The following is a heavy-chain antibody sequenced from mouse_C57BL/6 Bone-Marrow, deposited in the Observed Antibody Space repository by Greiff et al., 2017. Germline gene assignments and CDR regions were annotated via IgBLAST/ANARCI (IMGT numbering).Heavy chain of an antibody. CDR3: SRYTTVGGGFDY. CDR2: INPSSGYT. J-gene: IGHJ2*01. CDR1: GYTFTSYR. D-gene: IGHD1-1*01. V-gene: IGHV1-7*01. Sequence: QVQLQQSGAELAKPGASVKLSCKASGYTFTSYRMHWVKQRPGQGLEWIGYINPSSGYTKYNQKFKDKATLTADKSSSTAYMQLCSLTYEDSAVYYCSRYTTVGGGFDYWGQGTTLTVSS.